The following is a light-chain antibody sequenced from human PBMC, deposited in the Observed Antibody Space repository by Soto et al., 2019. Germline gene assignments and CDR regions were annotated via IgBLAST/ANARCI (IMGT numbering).Light chain of an antibody. CDR1: QSISDN. Sequence: VMTQSPDTLSASPGERVSLSCRASQSISDNLVWYQQKPGQAPRLLIYDASNRATGIPARFSGSGSGTDFTLTISSLEPEDFAVYYCQQRSNWPPTFGQGTKVDVK. CDR2: DAS. J-gene: IGKJ1*01. V-gene: IGKV3-11*01. CDR3: QQRSNWPPT.